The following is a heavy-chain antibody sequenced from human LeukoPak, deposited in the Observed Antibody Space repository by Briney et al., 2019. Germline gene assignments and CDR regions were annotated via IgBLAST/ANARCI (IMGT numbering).Heavy chain of an antibody. CDR2: VYYSGST. J-gene: IGHJ6*02. V-gene: IGHV4-39*01. Sequence: SETLSLTCTVSGGSMRSRSSYYWGWIRHPPGRGLEWIGSVYYSGSTYYNPSLMSRIIISIDTSKNQFSLKLSSVTAADTAVYYCATARKLGRGMDVWGQGTTVTVSS. CDR1: GGSMRSRSSYY. CDR3: ATARKLGRGMDV. D-gene: IGHD1-14*01.